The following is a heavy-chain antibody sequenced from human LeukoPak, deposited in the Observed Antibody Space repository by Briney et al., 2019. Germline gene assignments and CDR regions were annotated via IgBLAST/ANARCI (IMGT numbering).Heavy chain of an antibody. CDR2: FDPEDGET. V-gene: IGHV1-24*01. D-gene: IGHD3-3*01. CDR1: GYTLTELS. Sequence: ASVKVSCKVSGYTLTELSMHWVRQAPGKGLEWMGGFDPEDGETIYAQKFQGRVTMTEDTSTDTAYMELSSLRSEDTGVYYCATAISGFLEWLPHYWGQGTLVTVSS. CDR3: ATAISGFLEWLPHY. J-gene: IGHJ4*02.